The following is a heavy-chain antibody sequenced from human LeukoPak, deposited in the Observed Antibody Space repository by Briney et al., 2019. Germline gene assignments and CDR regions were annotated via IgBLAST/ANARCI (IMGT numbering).Heavy chain of an antibody. V-gene: IGHV4-34*01. CDR3: ARVRGRYSNYAYYYYMDV. D-gene: IGHD4-11*01. CDR1: GGSFSGYY. J-gene: IGHJ6*03. Sequence: SETLSLTCAVYGGSFSGYYWSWIRQPPGKGLEWIGEINHSGSTNYNPSLKSRVTISVDTSKNQFSLKLSSVTAADTAVYYCARVRGRYSNYAYYYYMDVWGKGTTATVSS. CDR2: INHSGST.